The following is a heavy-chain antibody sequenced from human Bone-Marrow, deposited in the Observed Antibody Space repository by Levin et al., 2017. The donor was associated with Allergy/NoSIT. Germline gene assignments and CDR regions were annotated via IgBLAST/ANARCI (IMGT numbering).Heavy chain of an antibody. CDR3: ARDGAQLAAAIDY. V-gene: IGHV3-21*01. CDR1: GFTFSSYS. J-gene: IGHJ4*02. CDR2: ISSSSSYI. D-gene: IGHD6-13*01. Sequence: SCAASGFTFSSYSMNWVRQAPGKGLEWVSSISSSSSYIYYADSVKGRFTISRDNAKNSLYLQMNSLRAEDTAVYYCARDGAQLAAAIDYWGQGTLVTVSS.